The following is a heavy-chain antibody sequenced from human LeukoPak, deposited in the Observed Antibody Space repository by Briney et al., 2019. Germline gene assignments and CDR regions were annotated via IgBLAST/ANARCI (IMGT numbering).Heavy chain of an antibody. CDR3: ASRYSGYHSVTYNWFDP. J-gene: IGHJ5*02. V-gene: IGHV4-34*01. D-gene: IGHD5-12*01. CDR1: GGSFSGYY. Sequence: SETLSLTCAVYGGSFSGYYWSWIRQPPGKGLEWIGEINHSGSTNYNPSLKSRVTISVDTSKNQFSLKLSSVTAADTAVYYCASRYSGYHSVTYNWFDPWGQGTLVTVSS. CDR2: INHSGST.